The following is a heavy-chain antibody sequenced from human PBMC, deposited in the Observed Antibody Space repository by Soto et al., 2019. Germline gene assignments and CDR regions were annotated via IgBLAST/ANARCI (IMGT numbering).Heavy chain of an antibody. CDR2: IYYSGST. J-gene: IGHJ6*02. V-gene: IGHV4-61*01. Sequence: QVPLRESGPGLVKPSETLSLTCTVSGGSVSSGSYYWSWIRQPPGKGLEWIGYIYYSGSTNYNPSLRSRVTISVDTSKNPFSLNMSSVTAADTAVYYCARGIEGWYQGRYYYGMDVWCQGTTVTVSS. D-gene: IGHD6-19*01. CDR3: ARGIEGWYQGRYYYGMDV. CDR1: GGSVSSGSYY.